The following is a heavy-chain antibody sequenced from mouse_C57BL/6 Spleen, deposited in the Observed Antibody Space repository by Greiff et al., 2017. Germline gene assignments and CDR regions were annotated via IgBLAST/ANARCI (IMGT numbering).Heavy chain of an antibody. CDR3: ARSDYYGFAY. V-gene: IGHV1-75*01. CDR1: GYTFTDYY. Sequence: QVQLQQSGPELVKPGASVKISCKASGYTFTDYYINWVKQRPGQGLEWIGWIFPGSGSTYYNEKFKGKATRTVDKSSSTAYMHLSILTSEDAAVYYCARSDYYGFAYWGQGTLVTVSA. CDR2: IFPGSGST. J-gene: IGHJ3*01. D-gene: IGHD1-1*01.